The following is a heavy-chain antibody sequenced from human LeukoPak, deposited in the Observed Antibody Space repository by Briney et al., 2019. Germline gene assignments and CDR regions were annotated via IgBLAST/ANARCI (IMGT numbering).Heavy chain of an antibody. J-gene: IGHJ4*02. D-gene: IGHD3-22*01. V-gene: IGHV3-53*01. CDR1: GFTVSSNY. CDR3: ASNYDSSGYYYN. CDR2: IYSGGST. Sequence: GGSLRLSCAASGFTVSSNYMSWVRQAPGKGLEWVSVIYSGGSTYYADSVKGRFTISRDNSKNTLYLQMNSLRAEDTAVYYCASNYDSSGYYYNWDQGTLVTVSS.